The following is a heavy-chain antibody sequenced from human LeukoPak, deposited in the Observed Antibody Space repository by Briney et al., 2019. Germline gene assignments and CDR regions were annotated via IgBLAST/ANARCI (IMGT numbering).Heavy chain of an antibody. CDR1: GGSISSSSYY. CDR3: ATSRYYYDSSGYYNGAAFDI. J-gene: IGHJ3*02. D-gene: IGHD3-22*01. CDR2: IYYSGST. V-gene: IGHV4-39*01. Sequence: SETLSLTCTVSGGSISSSSYYWGWIRQPPGKGLEWIGSIYYSGSTYYNPSLKSRVTISVDTSKNQLSLKLSSVTAADTAVYYCATSRYYYDSSGYYNGAAFDIWGQGTMVTVSS.